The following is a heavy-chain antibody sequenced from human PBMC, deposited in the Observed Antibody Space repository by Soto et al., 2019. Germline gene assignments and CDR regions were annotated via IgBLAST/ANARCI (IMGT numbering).Heavy chain of an antibody. CDR3: AIGDLHCGGDCDVYDY. V-gene: IGHV1-69*12. CDR1: GGTFSSYA. CDR2: IIPIFGTA. J-gene: IGHJ4*02. Sequence: QVQLVQSGAEVKKPGSSVKVSCKASGGTFSSYAISWVRQAPGQGLEWMGGIIPIFGTANYAQKFQGRATITADESTSTAYMELSSLRSVDTAVYYCAIGDLHCGGDCDVYDYWGQGTLVTVSS. D-gene: IGHD2-21*02.